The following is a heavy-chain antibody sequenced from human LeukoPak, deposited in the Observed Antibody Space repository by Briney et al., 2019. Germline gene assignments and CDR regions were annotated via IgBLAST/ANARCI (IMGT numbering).Heavy chain of an antibody. CDR1: GFTFSDYY. CDR2: ISSSGSTI. CDR3: GYDSSGYYSDY. Sequence: GGSLRLSCAASGFTFSDYYMSWIRQAPGKGLDWVSYISSSGSTIYYADSVKGRFTISRDNAKNSLYLQMNSLRAEDTAVYYCGYDSSGYYSDYWGQGTLVTVSS. D-gene: IGHD3-22*01. J-gene: IGHJ4*02. V-gene: IGHV3-11*04.